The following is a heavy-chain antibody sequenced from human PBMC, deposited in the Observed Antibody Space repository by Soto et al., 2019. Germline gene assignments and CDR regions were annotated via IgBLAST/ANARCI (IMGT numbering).Heavy chain of an antibody. CDR3: ATTGPY. J-gene: IGHJ4*02. Sequence: QVQLVESGGGVVQPGRSLRLSCAASGFTFSSYGMHWVRQAPGKGLEWVAVIWFDGSNKFYADSVKGRFNISRDNSKNTVSLPMNSLRDEDSAAYYCATTGPYWGQGTLVTVSS. CDR2: IWFDGSNK. V-gene: IGHV3-33*01. CDR1: GFTFSSYG.